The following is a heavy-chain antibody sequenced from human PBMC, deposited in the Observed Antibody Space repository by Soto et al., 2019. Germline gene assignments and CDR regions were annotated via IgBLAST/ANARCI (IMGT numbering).Heavy chain of an antibody. V-gene: IGHV3-30*03. Sequence: GGSLRLSCAASGFTFSSYGMHWVRQAPGKGLEWVAVISYDGSNKYYADSVKGRFTISRDNAKNSLYLQMNSLRAEDTAVYYCARDKGDGYNPDYWGQGTLVTVSS. CDR2: ISYDGSNK. D-gene: IGHD5-12*01. J-gene: IGHJ4*02. CDR1: GFTFSSYG. CDR3: ARDKGDGYNPDY.